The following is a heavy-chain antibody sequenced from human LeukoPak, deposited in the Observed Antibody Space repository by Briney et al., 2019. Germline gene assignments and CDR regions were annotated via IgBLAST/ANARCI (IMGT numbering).Heavy chain of an antibody. J-gene: IGHJ3*02. CDR1: GGSISSGGYY. CDR2: IYHSGST. Sequence: SETLSLTCTVSGGSISSGGYYWSWIRQPPGKGLEWIGYIYHSGSTYYNPSLKSRVTISVDRSKNQFSLKLSSVTAADTAVYYCARDPPYNWNDGYDAFDIWGQGTMVTVSS. V-gene: IGHV4-30-2*01. CDR3: ARDPPYNWNDGYDAFDI. D-gene: IGHD1-1*01.